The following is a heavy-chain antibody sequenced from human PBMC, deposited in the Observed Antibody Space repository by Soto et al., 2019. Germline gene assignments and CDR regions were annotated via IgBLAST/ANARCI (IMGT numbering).Heavy chain of an antibody. J-gene: IGHJ6*02. Sequence: EVQLVESGGGSVQPGGSLRLSCAASGFSFSSYFMAWVRQAPGEGLVSVSHVPGDGSRASYADSVRGRFTISRDNAKNTLYLQMDSLRDEDTVIYYCARENWYSLDVWGQGTTVTVSS. D-gene: IGHD1-26*01. CDR1: GFSFSSYF. CDR2: VPGDGSRA. CDR3: ARENWYSLDV. V-gene: IGHV3-74*01.